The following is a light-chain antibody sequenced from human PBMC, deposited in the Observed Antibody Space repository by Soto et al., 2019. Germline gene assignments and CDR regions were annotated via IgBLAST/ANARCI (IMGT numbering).Light chain of an antibody. V-gene: IGKV3-20*01. CDR2: GTS. CDR1: QSVSSSY. Sequence: EIVLTQSPGTLSMSPGESATLSCRASQSVSSSYLSWYQQKPGQAPRLLIHGTSDRATGIPDRFSGSGSGTDFTLTITSLEPEDFAVYYCQQYGRLPPYTFGQGTKLDIK. J-gene: IGKJ2*01. CDR3: QQYGRLPPYT.